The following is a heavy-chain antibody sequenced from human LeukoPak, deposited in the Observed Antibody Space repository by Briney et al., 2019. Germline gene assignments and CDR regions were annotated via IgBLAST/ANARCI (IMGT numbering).Heavy chain of an antibody. J-gene: IGHJ4*02. Sequence: GGSLRLSCAASGFSFSSYAMSWVRQAPGKGLEWVSVISGSGSSTYYADSVKGRFTISRDNSKTTLYLQMNNLRAEDTAVYYCAKDRVLNGVYFDYWGQGTLVTVSS. D-gene: IGHD2-8*01. V-gene: IGHV3-23*01. CDR3: AKDRVLNGVYFDY. CDR1: GFSFSSYA. CDR2: ISGSGSST.